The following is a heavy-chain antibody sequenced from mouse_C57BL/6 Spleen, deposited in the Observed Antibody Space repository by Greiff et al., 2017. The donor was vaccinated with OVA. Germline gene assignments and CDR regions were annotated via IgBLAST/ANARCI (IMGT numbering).Heavy chain of an antibody. Sequence: VQLQQPGAELVKPGASVKMSCKASGYTFTSYWITWVKQRPGQGLEWIGDIYPGSGSTNYNEKFKSKATLTVDTSSSTAYMQLSSLTSEDSAVYYCARGVITTVVDYWYFDVWGTGTTVTVSS. V-gene: IGHV1-55*01. CDR3: ARGVITTVVDYWYFDV. CDR2: IYPGSGST. D-gene: IGHD1-1*01. J-gene: IGHJ1*03. CDR1: GYTFTSYW.